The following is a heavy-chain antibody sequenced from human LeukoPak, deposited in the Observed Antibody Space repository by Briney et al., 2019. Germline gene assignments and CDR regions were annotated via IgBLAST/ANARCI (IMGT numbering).Heavy chain of an antibody. CDR2: IYHTGNT. Sequence: SETLSLTCNVSGGSISSSSHYWGWIRQPPGKGLEWIGSIYHTGNTYYNPSLKSRLTISVDTSRNQISLKLRSVTAADTAVYYCARRGPWFGELLFGGQGTLVTVSS. V-gene: IGHV4-39*01. CDR1: GGSISSSSHY. CDR3: ARRGPWFGELLF. D-gene: IGHD3-10*01. J-gene: IGHJ4*02.